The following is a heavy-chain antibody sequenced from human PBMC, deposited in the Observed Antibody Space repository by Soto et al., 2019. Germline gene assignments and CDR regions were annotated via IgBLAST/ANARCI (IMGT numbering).Heavy chain of an antibody. CDR2: INHSGST. Sequence: KPSETLSLTCAVYGGSFSGYYWSWIRQPPGKGLEWIREINHSGSTNYNPSLKSRVTISVDTSKNQFSLKLSSVTAADTAVYYCARDPFHYYGSGEVDETDAFDIWGQGTMVTVSS. D-gene: IGHD3-10*01. CDR3: ARDPFHYYGSGEVDETDAFDI. CDR1: GGSFSGYY. J-gene: IGHJ3*02. V-gene: IGHV4-34*01.